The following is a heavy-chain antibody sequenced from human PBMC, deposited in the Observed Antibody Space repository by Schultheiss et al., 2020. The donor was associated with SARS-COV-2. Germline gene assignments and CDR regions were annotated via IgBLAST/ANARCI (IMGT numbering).Heavy chain of an antibody. J-gene: IGHJ4*02. D-gene: IGHD3-22*01. V-gene: IGHV4-39*07. CDR3: ARTLRSGNYIFDY. CDR1: GGSISSSSYY. Sequence: SETLSLTCTVSGGSISSSSYYWGWIRQPPGKGLEWIGRIYTSGSTNYNPSLKSRVTMSVDTSKNQFSLKLSSVTAADTAMYYCARTLRSGNYIFDYWGQGTLVTVSS. CDR2: IYTSGST.